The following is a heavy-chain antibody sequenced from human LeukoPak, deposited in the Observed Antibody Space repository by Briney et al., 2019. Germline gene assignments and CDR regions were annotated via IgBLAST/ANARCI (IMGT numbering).Heavy chain of an antibody. D-gene: IGHD6-13*01. CDR1: GGSISSGGYY. Sequence: SQTLSLTCTVSGGSISSGGYYWSWIRQHPGKGLEWIGYIYYSGSTYYNPSLKSRVTISVDTSKNQFSLKLSSVTAADTAVYYCASRTRIAAAGTVVGWFDPWGQGTLVTVSS. CDR2: IYYSGST. V-gene: IGHV4-31*03. CDR3: ASRTRIAAAGTVVGWFDP. J-gene: IGHJ5*02.